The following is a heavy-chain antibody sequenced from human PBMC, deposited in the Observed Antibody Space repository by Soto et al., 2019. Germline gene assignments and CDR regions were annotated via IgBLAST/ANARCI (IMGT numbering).Heavy chain of an antibody. V-gene: IGHV1-69*02. CDR2: IIPILGIA. J-gene: IGHJ5*02. CDR3: ARAVRPGTEYYGSGQFAP. CDR1: GGTFSSYT. Sequence: QVQLVQSGAEVKKPGSSVKVSCKASGGTFSSYTISWVRQAPGQGLEWMGRIIPILGIANYAQKFQGRVTITADKSTSTAYMELSSLRSEDTAVYYCARAVRPGTEYYGSGQFAPWGQGTLVTVSS. D-gene: IGHD3-10*01.